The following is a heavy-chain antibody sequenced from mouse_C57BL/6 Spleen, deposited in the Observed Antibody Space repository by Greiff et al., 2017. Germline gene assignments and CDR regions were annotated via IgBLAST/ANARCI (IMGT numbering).Heavy chain of an antibody. D-gene: IGHD2-1*01. CDR1: GFTFSDYG. V-gene: IGHV5-17*01. Sequence: DVMLVESGGGLVKPGGSLKLSCAASGFTFSDYGMHWVRQAPEKGLEWVAYISSGSSTIYYADTVKGRFTLSRDNAKNTLFLEMTELRSEDTAMYYCERRAIYYGFLCAMDYWGQGTSVTVSS. CDR2: ISSGSSTI. J-gene: IGHJ4*01. CDR3: ERRAIYYGFLCAMDY.